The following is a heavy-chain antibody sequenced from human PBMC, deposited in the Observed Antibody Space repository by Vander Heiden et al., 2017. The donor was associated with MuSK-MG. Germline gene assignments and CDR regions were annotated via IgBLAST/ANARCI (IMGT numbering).Heavy chain of an antibody. D-gene: IGHD3-10*01. V-gene: IGHV4-34*01. CDR1: GGSFSGYY. J-gene: IGHJ6*02. CDR3: ARVLITMVRGVLMDYYYYYGMDV. Sequence: QVQLQQWGAGLLKPSETLSLTCAVYGGSFSGYYWSWIRQPPGKGLEWIGEINHSGSTNYNPSLKSRVTISVDTSKNQFSLKLSSVTAADTAVYYCARVLITMVRGVLMDYYYYYGMDVWGQGTTVTVSS. CDR2: INHSGST.